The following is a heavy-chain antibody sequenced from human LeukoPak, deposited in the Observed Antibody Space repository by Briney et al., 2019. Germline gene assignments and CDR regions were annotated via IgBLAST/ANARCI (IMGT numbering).Heavy chain of an antibody. J-gene: IGHJ4*02. CDR1: GFTFSSYW. Sequence: GGSLRLSCAASGFTFSSYWMSWVRQAPGKGLEWVVNIKQDGSEKYYVDSVKGRFTISRDNAKNSLYLQMNSLRAEDTAVYYCASLVVKYSSGWLYYFDYWGQGTLVTVSS. CDR2: IKQDGSEK. D-gene: IGHD6-19*01. CDR3: ASLVVKYSSGWLYYFDY. V-gene: IGHV3-7*01.